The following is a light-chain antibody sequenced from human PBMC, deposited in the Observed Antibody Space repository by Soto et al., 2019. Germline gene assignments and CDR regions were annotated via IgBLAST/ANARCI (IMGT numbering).Light chain of an antibody. CDR2: AAS. V-gene: IGKV1-39*01. CDR1: QNIISS. Sequence: DIQMTQSPSSLSASVGDRVTITCRASQNIISSLHWYQQKPGKAPKLLIYAASSLQRGVPSRFSGSGSGTTFTLTISSLQPEDFATYYCQQTYSTSYTSGQGTKVDIK. J-gene: IGKJ2*01. CDR3: QQTYSTSYT.